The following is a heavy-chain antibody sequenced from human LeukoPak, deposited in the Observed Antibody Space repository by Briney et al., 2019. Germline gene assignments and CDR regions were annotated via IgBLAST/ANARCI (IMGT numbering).Heavy chain of an antibody. D-gene: IGHD6-19*01. J-gene: IGHJ4*02. Sequence: GGSLRLSCAASGFTFSSYWMHWVRQAPGKGLVWVSRINSDGSSTSYADSVKGRFTISRDNSKNTLYLQMNSLRAEDTAVYYCAKRSVAGDFDYWGQGTLVTVSS. V-gene: IGHV3-74*01. CDR3: AKRSVAGDFDY. CDR1: GFTFSSYW. CDR2: INSDGSST.